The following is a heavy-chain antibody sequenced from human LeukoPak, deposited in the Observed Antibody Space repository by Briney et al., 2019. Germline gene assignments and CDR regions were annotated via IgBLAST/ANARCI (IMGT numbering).Heavy chain of an antibody. D-gene: IGHD3-10*01. CDR2: ISSSTSGV. V-gene: IGHV3-11*04. J-gene: IGHJ4*02. Sequence: GGSLRLSCAASGFTFSDYYMSWIRQAPGKGLEWISYISSSTSGVYYADSVKGRFTVTRDNAKNSLYLQMNSLRAEDTAVYYCARFYGSGSHAFDYWGQGTLVTVPS. CDR1: GFTFSDYY. CDR3: ARFYGSGSHAFDY.